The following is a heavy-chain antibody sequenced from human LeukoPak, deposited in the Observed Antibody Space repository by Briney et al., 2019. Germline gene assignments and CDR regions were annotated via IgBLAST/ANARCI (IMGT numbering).Heavy chain of an antibody. J-gene: IGHJ4*02. Sequence: GGSLRLSCTVSGFTFSKYWMRWVRQAPGKGMEWVASIDKDGREKRYVDSAEGRFTISRDNAKNSVYLQMTSLGAEDTAVYYCATYTQNFGAPGTDYWGQGTLVTVSS. CDR2: IDKDGREK. CDR3: ATYTQNFGAPGTDY. CDR1: GFTFSKYW. V-gene: IGHV3-7*01. D-gene: IGHD3-10*01.